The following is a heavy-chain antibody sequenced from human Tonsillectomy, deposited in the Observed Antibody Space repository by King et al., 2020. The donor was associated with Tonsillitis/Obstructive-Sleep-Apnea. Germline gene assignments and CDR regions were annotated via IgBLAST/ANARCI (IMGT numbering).Heavy chain of an antibody. Sequence: VQLVESGGGLVKPGGSLRLSCAASGFTFSSYSMNWVRQAPGKGLEWVSSISSSSSYIYYADSVKGRFTISRDNDKNSLYLQMNSLRAEDTAVYYCARTQTTDDAFDIWGQGTMVTVSS. CDR3: ARTQTTDDAFDI. D-gene: IGHD4-11*01. V-gene: IGHV3-21*01. J-gene: IGHJ3*02. CDR2: ISSSSSYI. CDR1: GFTFSSYS.